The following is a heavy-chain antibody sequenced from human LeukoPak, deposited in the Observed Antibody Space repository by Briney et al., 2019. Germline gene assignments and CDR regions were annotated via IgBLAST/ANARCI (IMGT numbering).Heavy chain of an antibody. CDR2: ISSSSSYI. Sequence: GGSLRLSCAASGFTFSGYSRTWVRQAPGKGLEWVSSISSSSSYIYYADSVKGRFTISRDNAKNSLYLQMNSLRAEDTAVYYCAAGLYGDFSYWGQGTLVTVSS. J-gene: IGHJ4*02. CDR3: AAGLYGDFSY. D-gene: IGHD4-17*01. CDR1: GFTFSGYS. V-gene: IGHV3-21*01.